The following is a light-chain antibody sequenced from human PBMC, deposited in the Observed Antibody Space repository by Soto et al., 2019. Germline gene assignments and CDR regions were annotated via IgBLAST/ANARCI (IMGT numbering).Light chain of an antibody. CDR2: QAS. CDR3: QQYDSYSWT. Sequence: DIQMTQSPSTLSEFVGARVTITCRASQSISSWLAWYQQKPGKAPKLLVYQASTLESGVPLRFSGSGSGTEFTLTINSLQSDDFATYYCQQYDSYSWTFGQGTKVEVK. J-gene: IGKJ1*01. V-gene: IGKV1-5*03. CDR1: QSISSW.